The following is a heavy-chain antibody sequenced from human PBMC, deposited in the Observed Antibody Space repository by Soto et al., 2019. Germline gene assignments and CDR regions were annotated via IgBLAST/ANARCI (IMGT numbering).Heavy chain of an antibody. CDR2: IYYSGNT. V-gene: IGHV4-30-4*01. D-gene: IGHD3-16*01. J-gene: IGHJ4*02. Sequence: SETLSLTCTVAGGSTSSDNYWSWIRQPPGKGLEWIGHIYYSGNTDYNPSLKSRLAISIDTSKNQFSLKPSSVTAADTAVYFCAREGGESSDGLYYFDSWGQGSLVTVSS. CDR3: AREGGESSDGLYYFDS. CDR1: GGSTSSDNY.